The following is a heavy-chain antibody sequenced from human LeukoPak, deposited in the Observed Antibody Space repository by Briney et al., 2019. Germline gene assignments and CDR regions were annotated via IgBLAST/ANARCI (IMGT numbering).Heavy chain of an antibody. J-gene: IGHJ4*02. CDR1: GGSISSDY. Sequence: SETLSLTCTVSGGSISSDYWSWIRRSPGTGLEWIAYISSNGDTNYNPSLKSRVTISIDTSKNQFSLKLSSVTAADTAVYYCARDDPNKYYFDYWGQGTLVTVSS. CDR2: ISSNGDT. V-gene: IGHV4-4*08. CDR3: ARDDPNKYYFDY.